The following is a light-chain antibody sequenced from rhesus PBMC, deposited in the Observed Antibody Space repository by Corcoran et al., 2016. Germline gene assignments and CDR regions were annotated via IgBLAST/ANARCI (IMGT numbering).Light chain of an antibody. Sequence: DIQMTQSPSALSASVGDRVTISCRASQNIYFNLAWYQQKQGKAPKLLIYAASRLQPGIPDRFSGSGSGAAFTLTIRSLQPEDSAAYYCQHYYSDPLTFGGGTKVEIK. CDR3: QHYYSDPLT. J-gene: IGKJ4*01. CDR1: QNIYFN. CDR2: AAS. V-gene: IGKV1-44*03.